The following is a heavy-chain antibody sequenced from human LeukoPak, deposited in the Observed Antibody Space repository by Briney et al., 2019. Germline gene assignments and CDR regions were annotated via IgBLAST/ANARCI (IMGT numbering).Heavy chain of an antibody. CDR3: AIRPRYSGDY. D-gene: IGHD3-9*01. V-gene: IGHV4-34*01. Sequence: TSETLSLTCAVYGGSFSGYYWSWIRQPPGKGLEWIGEVNHSGSTNYNPSLKSRVTISVDTSKNQFSLKLSSVTAADTAVYYCAIRPRYSGDYWGQGTLVTVSS. CDR1: GGSFSGYY. CDR2: VNHSGST. J-gene: IGHJ4*02.